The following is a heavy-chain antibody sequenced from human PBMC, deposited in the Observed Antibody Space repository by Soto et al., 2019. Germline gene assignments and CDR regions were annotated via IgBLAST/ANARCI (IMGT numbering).Heavy chain of an antibody. CDR1: GVTGRAKH. CDR3: ARDLQMSPFAI. J-gene: IGHJ3*02. V-gene: IGHV3-66*01. Sequence: GGALRDCYGGSGVTGRAKHMSGGRQAPGEGLELVSLIHTDGNTYYADSVKGRFTIPRDNSKNTLSLQMNSLRVEDTAVYYCARDLQMSPFAIWGQGTMVTVSS. CDR2: IHTDGNT.